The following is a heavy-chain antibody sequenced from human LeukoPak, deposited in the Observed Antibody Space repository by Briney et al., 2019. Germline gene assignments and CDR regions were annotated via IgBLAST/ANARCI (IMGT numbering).Heavy chain of an antibody. CDR3: ARDQYYDSSGYLGY. CDR2: ISSSGSTI. CDR1: GFTFSDYY. Sequence: GGPLRLSCAASGFTFSDYYMSWIRQAPGKGLEWVSYISSSGSTIYYADSVKGRFTTSRDNAKNSLYLQMNSLRAEDTAVYYCARDQYYDSSGYLGYWGQGTLVTVSS. J-gene: IGHJ4*02. D-gene: IGHD3-22*01. V-gene: IGHV3-11*01.